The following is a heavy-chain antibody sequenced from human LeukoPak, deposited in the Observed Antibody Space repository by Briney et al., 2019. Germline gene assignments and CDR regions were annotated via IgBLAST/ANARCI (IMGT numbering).Heavy chain of an antibody. CDR3: ARLTYYYDSSQL. D-gene: IGHD3-22*01. Sequence: SETLSPTCAVYGGSFSGYYWSWIRQPPGKGLEWIGEINHSGSTNYNPSLKSRVTISVDTSKNQFSLKLSSVTAADTAVYYCARLTYYYDSSQLWGQGTLVTVSS. CDR1: GGSFSGYY. CDR2: INHSGST. V-gene: IGHV4-34*01. J-gene: IGHJ4*02.